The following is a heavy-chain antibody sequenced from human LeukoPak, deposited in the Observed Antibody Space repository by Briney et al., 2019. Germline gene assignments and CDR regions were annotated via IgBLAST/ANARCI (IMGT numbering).Heavy chain of an antibody. D-gene: IGHD3-22*01. V-gene: IGHV1-2*02. Sequence: ASVKVSCKASGYTFTGYYMHWVRQAPGQGLEWMGWINPNNGGTSYAQKFQGRVTMTRDTSITTAYMELPSLTSDDTAVYYCARGRYYYDSSGYAALDYWGQGTLVTVSS. CDR3: ARGRYYYDSSGYAALDY. J-gene: IGHJ4*02. CDR1: GYTFTGYY. CDR2: INPNNGGT.